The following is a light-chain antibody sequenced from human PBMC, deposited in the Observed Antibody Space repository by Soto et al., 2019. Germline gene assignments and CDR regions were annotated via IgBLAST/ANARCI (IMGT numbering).Light chain of an antibody. J-gene: IGLJ1*01. Sequence: QSALTQPASVSVSPGQSFTISCTGTSSDVGGYNYVSWYQQHPGKAPKLMIYDVSNRPSGVSNRFSGYKSGNTASLTISGLQAEDEADYSCSSYPSSSLYVFGTGTKLTVL. CDR3: SSYPSSSLYV. CDR2: DVS. CDR1: SSDVGGYNY. V-gene: IGLV2-14*01.